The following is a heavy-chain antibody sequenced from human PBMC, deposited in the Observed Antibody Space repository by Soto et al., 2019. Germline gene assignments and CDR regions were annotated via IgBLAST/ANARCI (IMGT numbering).Heavy chain of an antibody. CDR1: GGSFSGYY. J-gene: IGHJ4*02. CDR3: ARGGMGWLQSRYRFVY. D-gene: IGHD5-12*01. CDR2: INHSGST. V-gene: IGHV4-34*01. Sequence: PSETLSLTCAVYGGSFSGYYWSWIRQPPGKGLEWIGEINHSGSTNYNPSLKSRVTISVDTSKNQFSLKLSSVTAADTAVNYCARGGMGWLQSRYRFVYWGQGTLVTVSS.